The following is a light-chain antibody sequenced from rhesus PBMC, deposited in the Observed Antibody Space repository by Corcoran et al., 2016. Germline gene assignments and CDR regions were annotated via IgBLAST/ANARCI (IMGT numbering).Light chain of an antibody. CDR1: QVISNY. CDR3: QQHNSYPLT. Sequence: DIQMTQSPSSLSASVGDTVTITCRASQVISNYLAWYQQKPGKAPKPLIYYAPNLESGVPSRFSGLGLGTDFTLTISSLQPADFEIYYCQQHNSYPLTFGGGTKVEIK. CDR2: YAP. V-gene: IGKV1S14*01. J-gene: IGKJ4*01.